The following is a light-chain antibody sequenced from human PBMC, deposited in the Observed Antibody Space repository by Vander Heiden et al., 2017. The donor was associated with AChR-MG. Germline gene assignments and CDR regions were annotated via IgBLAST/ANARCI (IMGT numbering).Light chain of an antibody. J-gene: IGKJ4*01. CDR2: GAS. V-gene: IGKV3-15*01. CDR1: QSVGTK. Sequence: ETVMTQSPATLSVSPGERATLSCRASQSVGTKLAWYQHKPGQAPRLLMYGASTRATGFPARFSGSGSGTEFTLTISSLQSEDFAIYYCQQDNNWPLTFGGGTKVEIK. CDR3: QQDNNWPLT.